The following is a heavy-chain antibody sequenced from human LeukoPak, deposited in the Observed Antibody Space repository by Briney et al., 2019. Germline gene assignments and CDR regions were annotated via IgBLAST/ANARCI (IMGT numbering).Heavy chain of an antibody. CDR1: GFTFRSHA. J-gene: IGHJ4*02. CDR3: AKVRAPSGWFNSDY. CDR2: IIGSGGST. V-gene: IGHV3-23*01. Sequence: GGSLRLSCAASGFTFRSHAMSWVRQAPGKGLEWVSTIIGSGGSTYYADSVQGRFTISRDDSKNTLFLQMNSLTAEDTAVYYCAKVRAPSGWFNSDYWGQGTLVTVSS. D-gene: IGHD6-19*01.